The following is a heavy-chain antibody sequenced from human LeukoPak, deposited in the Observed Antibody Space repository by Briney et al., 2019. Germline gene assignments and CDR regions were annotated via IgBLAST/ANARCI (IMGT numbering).Heavy chain of an antibody. CDR1: GFSFSTYS. CDR3: ARDWSSPYQVLSPGYFDL. Sequence: PGGSLRLSCAASGFSFSTYSLNWVRQAPGKGLDWVSSITSTGRYIYYADSVKGRFTVSRDKAKNSLYLEMSSLRDEDTAVYYCARDWSSPYQVLSPGYFDLWGRGTLVTVSS. J-gene: IGHJ2*01. CDR2: ITSTGRYI. V-gene: IGHV3-21*01. D-gene: IGHD2-2*01.